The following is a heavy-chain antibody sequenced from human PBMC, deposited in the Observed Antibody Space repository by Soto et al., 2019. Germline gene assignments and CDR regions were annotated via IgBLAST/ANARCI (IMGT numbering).Heavy chain of an antibody. Sequence: PSETLSLTCAVSGGSISSSNWWSWVRQPPGKGLEWIGEIYHSGSTNYNPSLKSRVTISVDKSKNQFSLKLSSVTAADTAVYYCARKRTASAGDYARSAPDGMDVWGQGTTVTVSS. CDR2: IYHSGST. D-gene: IGHD4-17*01. CDR1: GGSISSSNW. V-gene: IGHV4-4*02. CDR3: ARKRTASAGDYARSAPDGMDV. J-gene: IGHJ6*02.